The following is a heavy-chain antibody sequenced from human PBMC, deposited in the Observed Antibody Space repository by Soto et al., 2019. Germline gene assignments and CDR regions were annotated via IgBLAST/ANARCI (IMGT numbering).Heavy chain of an antibody. V-gene: IGHV4-39*01. Sequence: SETLSLTCIVSGESISSSSYYWGWIRQPPGKGLEWIGSIYYSGRTYYNPSFKSRVTISIDTSKNQFSLKLSSVTATDTAVYYCARQRTTVVTYYHFDYWGQGTLVTVSS. D-gene: IGHD2-21*02. CDR3: ARQRTTVVTYYHFDY. J-gene: IGHJ4*02. CDR2: IYYSGRT. CDR1: GESISSSSYY.